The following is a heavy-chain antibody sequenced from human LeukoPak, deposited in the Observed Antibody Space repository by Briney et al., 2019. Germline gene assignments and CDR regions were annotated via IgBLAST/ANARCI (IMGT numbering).Heavy chain of an antibody. CDR1: GGSVSSGSYY. Sequence: SETLSLTCTVSGGSVSSGSYYWSWIRQPPGKGLEWIGYIYYSGSTNYNPSLKSRVTISVDTSKNQLSLKLSSVTAADTAVYYCARLTTMIVAVDYWGQGTLVTVSS. CDR3: ARLTTMIVAVDY. V-gene: IGHV4-61*01. J-gene: IGHJ4*02. D-gene: IGHD3-22*01. CDR2: IYYSGST.